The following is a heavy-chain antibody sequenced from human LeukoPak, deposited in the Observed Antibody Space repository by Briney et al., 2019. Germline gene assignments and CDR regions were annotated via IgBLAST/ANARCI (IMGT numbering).Heavy chain of an antibody. CDR3: ARRGSGNDY. CDR2: INHSGST. Sequence: SETLSLTCAVYGGSFSGYYWSWIRQPPGKGLEWIGEINHSGSTNYNPSLKSRVTISVDTSKNQFSLKLSSVTAADTAVYYCARRGSGNDYWGQGTLVTISS. J-gene: IGHJ4*02. D-gene: IGHD3-10*01. CDR1: GGSFSGYY. V-gene: IGHV4-34*01.